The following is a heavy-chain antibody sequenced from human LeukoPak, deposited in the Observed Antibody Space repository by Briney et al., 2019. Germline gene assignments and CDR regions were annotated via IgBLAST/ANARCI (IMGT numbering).Heavy chain of an antibody. D-gene: IGHD2-2*01. Sequence: ASVKVSCKASGYTFASYGINWVRQAPGQGLEWMGWISTHNGNTNYAENFQGRVTMTTDTFTRTAYMELRSLRSDDTAVYFCARRSYRRAIPTSQFDFWGQETLLTVSS. J-gene: IGHJ4*02. CDR2: ISTHNGNT. V-gene: IGHV1-18*01. CDR1: GYTFASYG. CDR3: ARRSYRRAIPTSQFDF.